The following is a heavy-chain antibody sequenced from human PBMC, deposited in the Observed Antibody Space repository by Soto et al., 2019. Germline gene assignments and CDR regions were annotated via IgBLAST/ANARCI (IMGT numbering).Heavy chain of an antibody. J-gene: IGHJ4*02. CDR1: GFTVFNNY. CDR2: IFSGGST. V-gene: IGHV3-53*02. Sequence: EVQLVETGGGLVQPGGSLRLSCAASGFTVFNNYMSWVRQAPGEGLEWVSVIFSGGSTSYADSVKGRFTVSRDSSKNTLYIQMNSLRAEDMAVYYCATHPSSLKWGQGTLVTVSP. CDR3: ATHPSSLK.